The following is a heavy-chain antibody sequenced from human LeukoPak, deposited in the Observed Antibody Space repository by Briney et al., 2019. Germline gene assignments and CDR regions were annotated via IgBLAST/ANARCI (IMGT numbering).Heavy chain of an antibody. CDR3: AREYGDYSNYYYYMDV. Sequence: PGGSLRLSCAASGFTFSSYSMNWVRQAPGKGLEWVSSISGSSSYIYYADSVKGRFTISRDNAKNSLYLQMNSLRAEDTAVYYCAREYGDYSNYYYYMDVWGKGTTVTVSS. J-gene: IGHJ6*03. CDR1: GFTFSSYS. CDR2: ISGSSSYI. D-gene: IGHD4-17*01. V-gene: IGHV3-21*01.